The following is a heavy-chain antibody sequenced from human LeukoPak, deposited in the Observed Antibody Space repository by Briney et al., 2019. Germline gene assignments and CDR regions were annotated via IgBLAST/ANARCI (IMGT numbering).Heavy chain of an antibody. V-gene: IGHV4-61*02. D-gene: IGHD3-22*01. CDR3: ARHSFYDNGGYTLDH. Sequence: SETLSLTCTVSGGSISSGSYYWSWIRQPAGKGLEWIGRIYTSGSTNYNPSLKSRVTISADTSKNQLSLKLTSVTAADTAFYYCARHSFYDNGGYTLDHWVQGTLVTVAS. CDR2: IYTSGST. J-gene: IGHJ4*02. CDR1: GGSISSGSYY.